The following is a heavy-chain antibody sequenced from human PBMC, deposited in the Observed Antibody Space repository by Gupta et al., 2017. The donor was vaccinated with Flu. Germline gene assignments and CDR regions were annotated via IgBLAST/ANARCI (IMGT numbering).Heavy chain of an antibody. CDR1: GFTFSSYS. Sequence: EVQLVESGGGLVKPGGSLRLSCAASGFTFSSYSMNWVRQTSAKGLEWVSSITPGSDNIYYADSVKGRFTISRDNAKNSLYLQMNSLRAEDTAIYYCARGLYGSPRGNWFDPWGQGTLVTVSS. CDR2: ITPGSDNI. D-gene: IGHD4/OR15-4a*01. J-gene: IGHJ5*02. V-gene: IGHV3-21*01. CDR3: ARGLYGSPRGNWFDP.